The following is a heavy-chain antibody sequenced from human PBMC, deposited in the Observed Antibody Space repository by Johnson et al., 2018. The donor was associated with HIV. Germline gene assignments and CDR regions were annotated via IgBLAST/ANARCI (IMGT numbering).Heavy chain of an antibody. D-gene: IGHD2-15*01. CDR3: ARDHLRRSHAFDI. J-gene: IGHJ3*02. V-gene: IGHV3-30*04. CDR1: GFTFSSYA. CDR2: ISYDGSNK. Sequence: QVQLVESGGGVVQPGRSLRLSCAASGFTFSSYAMHWVRQAPGKGLEWVAVISYDGSNKYYADSVKGRFTISRDSSKNTLYLQMNSLRAEDTALYYCARDHLRRSHAFDIWGQGTMVTVSS.